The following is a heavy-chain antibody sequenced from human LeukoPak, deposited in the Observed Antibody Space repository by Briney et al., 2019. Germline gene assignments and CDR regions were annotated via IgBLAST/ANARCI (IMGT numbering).Heavy chain of an antibody. D-gene: IGHD3-16*01. CDR3: AKDRLGRASGAEFGGVMYFDY. CDR1: GFTFSAYG. V-gene: IGHV3-30*02. Sequence: PGGSLRLSCAASGFTFSAYGMQWVRQAPGKGLEWVAFIRYDGSNKYYADSVKGRFTISRDNSKNTLYLQMNSLRAEDTAVYYCAKDRLGRASGAEFGGVMYFDYWGQGTLVTVSS. J-gene: IGHJ4*02. CDR2: IRYDGSNK.